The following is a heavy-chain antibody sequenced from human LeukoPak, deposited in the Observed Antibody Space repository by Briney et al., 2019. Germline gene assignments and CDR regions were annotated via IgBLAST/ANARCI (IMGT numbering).Heavy chain of an antibody. D-gene: IGHD1-14*01. J-gene: IGHJ4*02. CDR3: ARGTGSLDY. Sequence: GGSLRLSCAASGFTFSDSYMSWIRQAPGKGLEWVSSISSSSSYIYYADSVKGRFTISRDNAKNSLYLQMNSLRAEDTAVYYCARGTGSLDYWGQGTLVTVSS. V-gene: IGHV3-11*06. CDR2: ISSSSSYI. CDR1: GFTFSDSY.